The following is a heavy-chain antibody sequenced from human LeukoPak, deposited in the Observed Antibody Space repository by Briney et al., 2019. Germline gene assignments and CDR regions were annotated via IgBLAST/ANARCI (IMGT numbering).Heavy chain of an antibody. J-gene: IGHJ4*02. Sequence: SVKVSCKASGGTFSSYAISWVRQAPGQGLEWMGRIIPIFGTANYAQKFQGRVAITTDESTSTAYMELSSLRSEDTAVYYCARAKRRSYDYFDYWGQGTLVTVSS. CDR3: ARAKRRSYDYFDY. D-gene: IGHD1-26*01. CDR1: GGTFSSYA. CDR2: IIPIFGTA. V-gene: IGHV1-69*05.